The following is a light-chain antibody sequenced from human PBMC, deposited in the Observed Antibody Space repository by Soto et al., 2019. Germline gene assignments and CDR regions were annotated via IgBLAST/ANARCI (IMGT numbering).Light chain of an antibody. CDR2: DVS. J-gene: IGLJ1*01. V-gene: IGLV2-14*03. CDR1: SSDIGDSNY. Sequence: LTQPASVSGSPGQSSTISCTGTSSDIGDSNYVSWYQQHPGKAPKLVIYDVSNRPSGVSNRFSGSKSANTASLTISGLQAEDEADYYCSSYRSSSTSYVFGTGTKVTVL. CDR3: SSYRSSSTSYV.